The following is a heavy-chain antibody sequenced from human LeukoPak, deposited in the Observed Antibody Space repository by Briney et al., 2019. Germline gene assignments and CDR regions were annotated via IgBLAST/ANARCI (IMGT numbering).Heavy chain of an antibody. D-gene: IGHD4-17*01. J-gene: IGHJ6*04. Sequence: GGSLRLSCSASGFTFSSNAMHWVRQAPGKGLEYVSAISSNGGSTYYADSVKGRFTISRDNSKNTLYLQVSSLRAEDTAMYYCVKYGDYFYGMDVWGKGTTVTVSS. V-gene: IGHV3-64D*06. CDR2: ISSNGGST. CDR1: GFTFSSNA. CDR3: VKYGDYFYGMDV.